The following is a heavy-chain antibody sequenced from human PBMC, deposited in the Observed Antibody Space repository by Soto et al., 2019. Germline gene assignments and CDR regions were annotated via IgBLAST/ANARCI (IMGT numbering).Heavy chain of an antibody. D-gene: IGHD5-12*01. J-gene: IGHJ4*02. V-gene: IGHV4-34*01. CDR3: ARRYSGYDFDY. CDR1: GGSISGYY. Sequence: SETLSLTCTVSGGSISGYYWIWIRQPPGKGLEWIGEMSHSGSTNYNPSLKSRVTISVDTSKNQFSLKLSSVTAADTAVYYCARRYSGYDFDYWGQGTLVTVSS. CDR2: MSHSGST.